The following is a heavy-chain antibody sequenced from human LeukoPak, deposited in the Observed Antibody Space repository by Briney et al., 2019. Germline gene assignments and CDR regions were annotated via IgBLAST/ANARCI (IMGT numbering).Heavy chain of an antibody. CDR1: GYTFTSYD. CDR3: ARSTVTTLSPMGY. Sequence: ASVKVSCKASGYTFTSYDINWVRQATGQGLEWMGWMNPNSGNTGYAQKFQGRVTITRNTSISTAYMELSSLRSEDMAVYYCARSTVTTLSPMGYWGQGTLVTVSP. D-gene: IGHD4-17*01. CDR2: MNPNSGNT. V-gene: IGHV1-8*03. J-gene: IGHJ4*02.